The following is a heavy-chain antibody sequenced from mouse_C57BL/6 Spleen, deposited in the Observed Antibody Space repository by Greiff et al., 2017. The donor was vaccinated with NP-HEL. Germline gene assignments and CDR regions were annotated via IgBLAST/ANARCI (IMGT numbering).Heavy chain of an antibody. D-gene: IGHD2-2*01. Sequence: QVQLQQSGAELVKPGASVKISCKASGYAFSSYWMNWVKQRPGKGLEWIGQIYPGDGDTNYNGKFKGKATLTADKSSSTAYMQLSSLTSEDSAVYFCARWLGGDYAMDYWGQGTSVTVSS. CDR1: GYAFSSYW. CDR3: ARWLGGDYAMDY. V-gene: IGHV1-80*01. J-gene: IGHJ4*01. CDR2: IYPGDGDT.